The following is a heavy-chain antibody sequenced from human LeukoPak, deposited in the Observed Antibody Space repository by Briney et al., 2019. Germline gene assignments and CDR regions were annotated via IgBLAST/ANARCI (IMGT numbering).Heavy chain of an antibody. CDR1: GGSISSYY. V-gene: IGHV4-59*01. CDR3: AGAGGGSWKYFDY. Sequence: SETLSLTCTVSGGSISSYYWSWIRQPPGKGLERIGYIYYSGSTNYNPSLKSRVTISVDTSKNQFSLKLSSVTAADTAVYYCAGAGGGSWKYFDYWGQGTLVTVSS. CDR2: IYYSGST. D-gene: IGHD2-15*01. J-gene: IGHJ4*02.